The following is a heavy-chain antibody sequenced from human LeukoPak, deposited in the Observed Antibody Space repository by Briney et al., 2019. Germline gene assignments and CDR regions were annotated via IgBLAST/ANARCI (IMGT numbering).Heavy chain of an antibody. D-gene: IGHD1-26*01. CDR2: ISGSGSRA. CDR3: ARTQSQSGTYRYYFGY. Sequence: PGGSLRLSCAASGFSFSSYAMSWVRQAPGKGLEWVSAISGSGSRAYSADSVKGRFTISRDNSKNTLYLQMNSLRAEDTAVYYCARTQSQSGTYRYYFGYWGQGTLVTVSS. V-gene: IGHV3-23*01. CDR1: GFSFSSYA. J-gene: IGHJ4*02.